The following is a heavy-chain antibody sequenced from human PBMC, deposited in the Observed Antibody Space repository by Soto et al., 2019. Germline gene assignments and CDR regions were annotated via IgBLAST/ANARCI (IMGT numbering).Heavy chain of an antibody. J-gene: IGHJ6*02. CDR2: IIPIFGTA. Sequence: SVKVSCKTSGYTFSSYAISWVRQAPGQGLEWMGGIIPIFGTANYAQKFQGRVTITADESTSTAYMELSSLRSEDTAVYYCARARYCSGGSCYSSRYYGMDVWGQGTTVTVSS. D-gene: IGHD2-15*01. V-gene: IGHV1-69*13. CDR3: ARARYCSGGSCYSSRYYGMDV. CDR1: GYTFSSYA.